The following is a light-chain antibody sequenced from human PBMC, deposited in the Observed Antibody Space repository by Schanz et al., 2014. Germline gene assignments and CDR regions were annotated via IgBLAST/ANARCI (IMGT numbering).Light chain of an antibody. Sequence: QSVLTQPPSASGTPGQRVTISCSGSSSNIGSNTVNWYQQLPGTAPKLLIYSSNQRPSGVPDRFSGSKSGTSASLAISGLQSEDEADYHCAAWDDSLHGGVFGGGTKLTVL. CDR1: SSNIGSNT. CDR2: SSN. J-gene: IGLJ3*02. CDR3: AAWDDSLHGGV. V-gene: IGLV1-44*01.